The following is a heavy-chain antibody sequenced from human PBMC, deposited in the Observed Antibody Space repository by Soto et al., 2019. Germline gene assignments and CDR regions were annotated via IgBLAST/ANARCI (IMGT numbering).Heavy chain of an antibody. D-gene: IGHD4-4*01. V-gene: IGHV1-3*01. CDR1: GYTFTSYA. Sequence: ASVKVSCKASGYTFTSYAMHWVRQAPGQRLEWMGWINAGNGNTKYSQKFQGRVTITRDTSASTAYMELSSLRSEDTAVYYCARVVKSTVTRQKPYYYYGMDVWGQGTTVTVSS. J-gene: IGHJ6*02. CDR3: ARVVKSTVTRQKPYYYYGMDV. CDR2: INAGNGNT.